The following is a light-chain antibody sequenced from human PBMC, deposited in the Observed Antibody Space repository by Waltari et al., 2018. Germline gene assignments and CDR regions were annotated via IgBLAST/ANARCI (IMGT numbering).Light chain of an antibody. V-gene: IGKV3-20*01. CDR3: QHYLRLPAT. CDR2: GAS. Sequence: EIVLTQPPGTLSLSPGERATLSCRASQSVSRALAWYQQKPGQAPRLLIYGASNRATGVPARFSGSGSGTDFSLTISSLEPEDFAVYYCQHYLRLPATFGQGTKVEIK. J-gene: IGKJ1*01. CDR1: QSVSRA.